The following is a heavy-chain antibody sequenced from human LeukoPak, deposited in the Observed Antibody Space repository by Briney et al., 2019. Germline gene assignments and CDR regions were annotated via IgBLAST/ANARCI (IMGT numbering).Heavy chain of an antibody. Sequence: ASVKVSCKASGYTFTSYGISWVRQAPGQGLEWMGWISAYNGNTNYAQKLQGRVTMTTDTSTSTAYMELRSLRSDDTAVYYCARSLSGGSCYPCRWFDPWGQGTLVTVSS. J-gene: IGHJ5*02. CDR3: ARSLSGGSCYPCRWFDP. CDR2: ISAYNGNT. CDR1: GYTFTSYG. D-gene: IGHD2-15*01. V-gene: IGHV1-18*01.